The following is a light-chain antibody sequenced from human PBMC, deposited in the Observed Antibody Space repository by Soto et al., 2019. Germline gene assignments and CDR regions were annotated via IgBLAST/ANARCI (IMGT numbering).Light chain of an antibody. V-gene: IGLV2-14*01. CDR2: EVT. CDR1: SSDVGGYNF. J-gene: IGLJ1*01. Sequence: QSVLTQPASVSGSPGQSITISCTGTSSDVGGYNFVSWYQQHPGQAPKVIILEVTKRPSGVSNRFSGSKSGNTASLTISELQAEDEADYYCSSLTSSITYVFGTGTKV. CDR3: SSLTSSITYV.